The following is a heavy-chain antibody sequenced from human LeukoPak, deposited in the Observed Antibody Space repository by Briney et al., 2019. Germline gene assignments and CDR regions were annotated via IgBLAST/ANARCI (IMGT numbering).Heavy chain of an antibody. V-gene: IGHV4-39*01. Sequence: SETLPLTCTVSGGSISSSSYYWGWIRQPPGKGLEWIGSIYYSGSTYYNPSLKSRVTISVDTSKNQFSLKLSSVTAADTAVYYCARLRYGEGYWGQGTLVTVSS. D-gene: IGHD4-17*01. CDR1: GGSISSSSYY. CDR2: IYYSGST. CDR3: ARLRYGEGY. J-gene: IGHJ4*01.